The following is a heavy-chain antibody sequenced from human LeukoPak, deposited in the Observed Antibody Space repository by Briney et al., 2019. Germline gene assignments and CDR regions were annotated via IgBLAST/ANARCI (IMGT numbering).Heavy chain of an antibody. CDR3: ARGQWGGWWDYFDY. J-gene: IGHJ4*02. D-gene: IGHD6-19*01. CDR1: GGSFSGYY. CDR2: INHSGST. V-gene: IGHV4-34*01. Sequence: PSETLSLTCAVYGGSFSGYYWSWLRQPPGKGLESVGEINHSGSTNYNPSLKSRVTISVDTSKNQFSLKLSSVTAADTAVYYCARGQWGGWWDYFDYWGQGTLVTVSS.